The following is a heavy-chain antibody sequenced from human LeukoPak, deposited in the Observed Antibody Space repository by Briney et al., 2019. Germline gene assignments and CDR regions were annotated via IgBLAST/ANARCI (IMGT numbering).Heavy chain of an antibody. V-gene: IGHV4-39*07. J-gene: IGHJ4*02. CDR2: IYYSGST. CDR3: ARAHSGYYYTTPYFDY. Sequence: SETLSPTCTVSGGSISSSSYYWGWIRQPPGKGLEWIGSIYYSGSTYYNPSLKSRVTISVDTSKNQFSLKLSSVTAADTAVYYCARAHSGYYYTTPYFDYWGQGTLVTVSS. D-gene: IGHD3-22*01. CDR1: GGSISSSSYY.